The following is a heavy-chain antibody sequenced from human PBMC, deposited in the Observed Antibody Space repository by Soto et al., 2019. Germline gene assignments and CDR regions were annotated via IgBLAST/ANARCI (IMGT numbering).Heavy chain of an antibody. CDR3: ARGFTPSGDYPHDFDY. CDR1: GGSFSGYY. D-gene: IGHD4-17*01. Sequence: SETLSLTCAVYGGSFSGYYWSWIRQPPGKGLEWIGEINHSGSTNYNPSLKSRVTISVDTSKNQFSLKLSSVTAADTAVYYCARGFTPSGDYPHDFDYWGQGTLVTVSS. V-gene: IGHV4-34*01. CDR2: INHSGST. J-gene: IGHJ4*02.